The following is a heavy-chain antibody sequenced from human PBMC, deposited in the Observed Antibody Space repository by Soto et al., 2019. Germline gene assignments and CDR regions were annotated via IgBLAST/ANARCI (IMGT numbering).Heavy chain of an antibody. V-gene: IGHV2-26*01. D-gene: IGHD3-22*01. CDR3: ARVSVYYDNSGYYSFDH. CDR1: GFSLTNPRMG. CDR2: IFSSHED. J-gene: IGHJ5*02. Sequence: SGPTLVNPIDTLTLTCAVSGFSLTNPRMGVSWIRQPPGRALEWLAHIFSSHEDSYSPSLKNRLTISKDTSKSQVVLTMTHMDPADTATYYCARVSVYYDNSGYYSFDHWGQGILVTVSS.